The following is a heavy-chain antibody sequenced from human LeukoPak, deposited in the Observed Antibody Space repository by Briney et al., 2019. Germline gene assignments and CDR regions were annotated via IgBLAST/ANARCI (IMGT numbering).Heavy chain of an antibody. J-gene: IGHJ4*02. D-gene: IGHD5-12*01. Sequence: GRSLRLSCAASGFTFSSYAMHWVRQAPGKGLEWVAVISYDGSNKCYADSVKGRFTISRDNSKNTLYLQMNSLRAEDTAVYYCARDRGSGYGPPDLDYWGQGTLVTVSS. CDR2: ISYDGSNK. CDR1: GFTFSSYA. V-gene: IGHV3-30*04. CDR3: ARDRGSGYGPPDLDY.